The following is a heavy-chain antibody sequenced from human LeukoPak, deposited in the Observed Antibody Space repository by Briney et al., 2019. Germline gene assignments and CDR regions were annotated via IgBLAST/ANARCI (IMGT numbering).Heavy chain of an antibody. J-gene: IGHJ5*02. CDR2: ISSSSSYI. V-gene: IGHV3-21*04. CDR1: GFTFSSYS. Sequence: PGGSLRLSCAASGFTFSSYSMNWVRQAPGKGLEWVSSISSSSSYIYYADSVKGRFTISRDTSKNTLYLQMNSLRADDTAVYYCAKDWSDWFDPWGQGTLVTVSS. CDR3: AKDWSDWFDP.